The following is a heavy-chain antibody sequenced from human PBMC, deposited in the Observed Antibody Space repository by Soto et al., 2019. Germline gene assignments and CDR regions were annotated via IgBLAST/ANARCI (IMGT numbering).Heavy chain of an antibody. J-gene: IGHJ5*01. CDR2: VTYSGTTT. Sequence: QPGGSLRLSCAASGFTFSAYTMSWVRQAPGKGLEWVSSVTYSGTTTYYADSVKGRFTISRDNSKNTLYLQMNSLRVEDTAVYFCAKEGGDSRIWVPFDSWGQGTLVTVSS. CDR3: AKEGGDSRIWVPFDS. CDR1: GFTFSAYT. V-gene: IGHV3-23*01. D-gene: IGHD6-13*01.